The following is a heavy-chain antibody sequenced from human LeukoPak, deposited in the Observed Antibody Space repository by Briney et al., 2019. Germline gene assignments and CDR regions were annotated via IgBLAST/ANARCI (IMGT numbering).Heavy chain of an antibody. CDR3: ARYCSGSICYSGVDY. J-gene: IGHJ4*02. D-gene: IGHD2-15*01. CDR2: ISSDGGST. Sequence: GGSLRLSCAASGFTFSSYMMTWVRQASGKGLEWVSTISSDGGSTYYADSVKGRFTISRDNSKNTLYLQMSSLRAEDTAVYYCARYCSGSICYSGVDYWGQGTLVPVSS. V-gene: IGHV3-23*01. CDR1: GFTFSSYM.